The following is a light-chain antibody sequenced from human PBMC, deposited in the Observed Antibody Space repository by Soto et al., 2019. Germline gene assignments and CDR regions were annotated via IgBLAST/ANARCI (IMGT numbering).Light chain of an antibody. J-gene: IGKJ4*01. CDR2: EES. Sequence: DIHFTQSPSFLSSSVGDRVTITCRPSQAVPNNMAWYQQKPGKPPKLLIYEESTLHSGVPSRFSGRKSGTQFTLTIDSLQPEDFATYYCQQVKTYPRTFGGGTRWIS. V-gene: IGKV1-9*01. CDR1: QAVPNN. CDR3: QQVKTYPRT.